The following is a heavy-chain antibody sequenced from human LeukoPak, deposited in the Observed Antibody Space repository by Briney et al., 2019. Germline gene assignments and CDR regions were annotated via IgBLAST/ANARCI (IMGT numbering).Heavy chain of an antibody. Sequence: SLRLSCEASGFTLSTYWMNWFRQVPGKGLDWVANINPDGSGKRYVDSVKGRFTIARDNADNSLSLQMNSLRAEDTAVYYCASWGAGGNSWGQGTLVTVSS. J-gene: IGHJ4*02. CDR3: ASWGAGGNS. CDR1: GFTLSTYW. CDR2: INPDGSGK. V-gene: IGHV3-7*01. D-gene: IGHD3-16*01.